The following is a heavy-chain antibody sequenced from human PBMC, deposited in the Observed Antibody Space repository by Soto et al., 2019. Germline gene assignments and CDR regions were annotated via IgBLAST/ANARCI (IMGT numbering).Heavy chain of an antibody. CDR2: IYHSGST. Sequence: PSETLSLTFAVSGGSISSGGYSWSWIRQPPGKGLEWIGYIYHSGSTYYNPSLKSRVTISVDRSKNQFSLKLSSVTAADTAVYYCARDAGRYCSGGSCYSASWFDPWGQGTLVTVSS. CDR3: ARDAGRYCSGGSCYSASWFDP. CDR1: GGSISSGGYS. V-gene: IGHV4-30-2*01. D-gene: IGHD2-15*01. J-gene: IGHJ5*02.